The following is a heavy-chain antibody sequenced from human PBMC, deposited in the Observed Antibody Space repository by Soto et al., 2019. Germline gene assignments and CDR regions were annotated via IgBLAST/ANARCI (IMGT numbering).Heavy chain of an antibody. J-gene: IGHJ4*02. V-gene: IGHV3-23*01. CDR3: AKLRSYDFWSVGSLCDY. D-gene: IGHD3-3*01. Sequence: GGSLRLSCAASGFTFSSYAMSWVRQAPGKGLEWVSAISGSGGSTYYADSVKGRFTISRDNSKNTLYLQMNSLRAEDTAVYYCAKLRSYDFWSVGSLCDYWGQGTLVTVSS. CDR1: GFTFSSYA. CDR2: ISGSGGST.